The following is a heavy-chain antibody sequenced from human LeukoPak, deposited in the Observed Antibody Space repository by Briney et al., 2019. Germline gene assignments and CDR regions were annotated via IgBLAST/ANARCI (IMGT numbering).Heavy chain of an antibody. CDR1: GFTFSSYW. J-gene: IGHJ5*02. CDR3: ASGYCGGGSCYPNWFDP. V-gene: IGHV3-7*01. CDR2: IKQDGSAK. Sequence: GGSLRLSCAASGFTFSSYWMSWVRQAPGKGLEWVANIKQDGSAKYYVDSVKGRFTISRDNAENSLYLQMNSLRAEDMAVYYCASGYCGGGSCYPNWFDPWGRGTLVTVSS. D-gene: IGHD2-15*01.